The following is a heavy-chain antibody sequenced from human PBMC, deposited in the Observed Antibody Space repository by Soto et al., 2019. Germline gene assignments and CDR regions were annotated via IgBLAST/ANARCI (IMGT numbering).Heavy chain of an antibody. V-gene: IGHV3-23*01. CDR3: ATVHSTSRSFDY. CDR2: TGLNGRTT. D-gene: IGHD6-6*01. Sequence: EVSLRLSCAASGFTFSMSAMTWVRQAPGKGLEWVSTTGLNGRTTYYADSVKGRFTVSRDNSKNTLDLHMSSLRAEDTAVYYCATVHSTSRSFDYWGQGTLVTVSS. CDR1: GFTFSMSA. J-gene: IGHJ4*02.